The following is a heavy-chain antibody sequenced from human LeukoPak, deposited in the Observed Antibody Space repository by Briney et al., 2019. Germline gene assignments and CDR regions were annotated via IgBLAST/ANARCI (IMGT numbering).Heavy chain of an antibody. J-gene: IGHJ4*02. Sequence: PGGSLRLSCVVSGFTFSRATMNWVRQAPGKGLEWVSVIYSGGSTYYADSVKGRFTISRDNSKNTLYLQMNSLRAEDTAVYYCAREDILTGFDYWGQGTLVTVSS. V-gene: IGHV3-53*01. D-gene: IGHD3-9*01. CDR3: AREDILTGFDY. CDR1: GFTFSRAT. CDR2: IYSGGST.